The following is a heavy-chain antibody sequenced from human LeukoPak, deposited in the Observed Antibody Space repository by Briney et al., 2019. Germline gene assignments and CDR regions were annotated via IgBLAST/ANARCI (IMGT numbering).Heavy chain of an antibody. CDR3: AKNLWPGVLDY. CDR1: GFTFSSYG. Sequence: PGGSLRLSCAASGFTFSSYGMHWVRQAPGKGLEWVAVISYDGCNKYYAASVKGRFTISRDNSKNTLYLQMNSLRAEDTAVYYCAKNLWPGVLDYWGQGTLVTVSS. CDR2: ISYDGCNK. D-gene: IGHD3-10*02. J-gene: IGHJ4*02. V-gene: IGHV3-30*18.